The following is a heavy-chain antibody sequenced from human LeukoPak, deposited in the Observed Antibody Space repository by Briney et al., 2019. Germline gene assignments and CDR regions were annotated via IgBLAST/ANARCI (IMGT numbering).Heavy chain of an antibody. D-gene: IGHD4-17*01. J-gene: IGHJ3*02. V-gene: IGHV4-59*11. CDR3: ARDPVTVTKGFDI. CDR1: GDSFSSHY. CDR2: ISYIGTT. Sequence: KPSETLSLTCAVSGDSFSSHYWTWIRQPPGRGLEWIGYISYIGTTNYNPSLKSRVTISIDTSKNQFSLKLSSVTTADTAVYYCARDPVTVTKGFDIWGRGTMVSVSS.